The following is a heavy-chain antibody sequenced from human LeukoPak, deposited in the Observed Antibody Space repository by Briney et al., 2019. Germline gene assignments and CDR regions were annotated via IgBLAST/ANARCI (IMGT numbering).Heavy chain of an antibody. CDR3: ARDHKHMAGNWFDP. D-gene: IGHD1-14*01. CDR2: MNPNSGNT. Sequence: ASVKVSCKASGYTFTSYDINWVRQATGQGLEWMGWMNPNSGNTGYAQKFQGRVTMTRNTSISTAYMELSSLRSEDTAVYYCARDHKHMAGNWFDPWGQGTLVTVSS. V-gene: IGHV1-8*01. CDR1: GYTFTSYD. J-gene: IGHJ5*02.